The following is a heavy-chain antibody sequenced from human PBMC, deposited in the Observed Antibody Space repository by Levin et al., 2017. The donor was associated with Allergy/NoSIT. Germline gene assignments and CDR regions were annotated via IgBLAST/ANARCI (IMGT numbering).Heavy chain of an antibody. J-gene: IGHJ4*01. D-gene: IGHD5-24*01. Sequence: GESLKISCQGFGYPFTNYWIAWVRQMSGRGLEWVGNIHPEDSDTRYGPSFQGHVTISVDKSSTTPDLEWSSLKASDTAMYYCATLEEMSTLYLFDNWGPGTLVTVSS. CDR3: ATLEEMSTLYLFDN. CDR2: IHPEDSDT. V-gene: IGHV5-51*01. CDR1: GYPFTNYW.